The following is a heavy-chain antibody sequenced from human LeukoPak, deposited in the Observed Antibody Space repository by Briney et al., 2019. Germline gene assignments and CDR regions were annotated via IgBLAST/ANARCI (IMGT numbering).Heavy chain of an antibody. CDR3: AVTFGGVIVIAFDY. J-gene: IGHJ4*02. Sequence: SVKVSCKASGGTFSSYSISWVRQAPGQGLEWMGGIIPIFGTANYAQKFQGRVTITADESTSTAYMELSSLRSEDTAVYYCAVTFGGVIVIAFDYWGQGTLVTVSS. V-gene: IGHV1-69*13. D-gene: IGHD3-16*02. CDR1: GGTFSSYS. CDR2: IIPIFGTA.